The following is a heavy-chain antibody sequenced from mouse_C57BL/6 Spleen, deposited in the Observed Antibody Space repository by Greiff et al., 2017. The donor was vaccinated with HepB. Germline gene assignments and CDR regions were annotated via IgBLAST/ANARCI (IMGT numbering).Heavy chain of an antibody. J-gene: IGHJ2*01. CDR1: GFTFSSYG. CDR3: ARHDYGGY. D-gene: IGHD2-4*01. V-gene: IGHV5-6*01. CDR2: ISSGGSYT. Sequence: EVKVVESGGDLVKPGGSLKLSCAASGFTFSSYGMSWVRQTPDKRLEWVATISSGGSYTYYPDSVKGRFTISRDNAKNTLYLQMSSLKSEDTAMYYCARHDYGGYWGQGTTLTVSS.